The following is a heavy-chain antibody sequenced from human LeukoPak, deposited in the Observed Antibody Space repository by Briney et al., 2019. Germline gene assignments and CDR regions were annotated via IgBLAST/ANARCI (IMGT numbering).Heavy chain of an antibody. J-gene: IGHJ4*02. D-gene: IGHD6-19*01. CDR3: ARPHDTGVGASGSGWSYFDF. V-gene: IGHV5-51*01. Sequence: GDSLKISCKGSGYRFTNYWIGWVRQMPGKGLEWMGIINPADGYTRYSPSFQGQVTISADTSIFTAYLQWSSLKASDTAIYYCARPHDTGVGASGSGWSYFDFWGQGTLITVSS. CDR1: GYRFTNYW. CDR2: INPADGYT.